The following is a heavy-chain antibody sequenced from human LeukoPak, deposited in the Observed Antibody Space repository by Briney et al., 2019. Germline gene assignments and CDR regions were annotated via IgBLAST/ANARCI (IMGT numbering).Heavy chain of an antibody. CDR2: IYSSGST. CDR1: GGSINNYY. Sequence: SETLSLTCTVSGGSINNYYWSWIRQPAGKGLEWIGRIYSSGSTNYSPSLKSRVTMSVDTSKTQFSLRLSSVTAADTAVYYCSRGPDTRGYSYYFDYWGQGTLVSVSS. D-gene: IGHD5-18*01. J-gene: IGHJ4*02. V-gene: IGHV4-4*07. CDR3: SRGPDTRGYSYYFDY.